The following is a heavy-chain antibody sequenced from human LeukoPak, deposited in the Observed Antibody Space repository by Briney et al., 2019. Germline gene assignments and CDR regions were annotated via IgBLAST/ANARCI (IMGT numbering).Heavy chain of an antibody. CDR3: ARDYSRNPFDY. V-gene: IGHV3-30*07. Sequence: SVKGRFSSSRDTSKNALDLQMKSLSAEDTAVYFCARDYSRNPFDYWGQGTLVTVSS. D-gene: IGHD6-13*01. J-gene: IGHJ4*02.